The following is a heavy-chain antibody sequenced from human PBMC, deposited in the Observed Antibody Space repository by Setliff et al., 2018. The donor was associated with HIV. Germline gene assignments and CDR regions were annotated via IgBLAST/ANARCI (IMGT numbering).Heavy chain of an antibody. V-gene: IGHV3-30*03. J-gene: IGHJ4*02. CDR3: ARGGITGTTLHPY. Sequence: PGGSLRLSCAASGIIFSTNAMHWVRQVPGKGLEWVAVIAHDGNTQYYADSVKGRFTISRDNAKNSLYLQMNTLRAEDTAVYYCARGGITGTTLHPYWGQGTLVTVSS. CDR2: IAHDGNTQ. D-gene: IGHD1-7*01. CDR1: GIIFSTNA.